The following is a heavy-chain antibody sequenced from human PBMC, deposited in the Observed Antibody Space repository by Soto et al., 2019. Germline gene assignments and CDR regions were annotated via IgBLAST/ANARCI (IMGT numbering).Heavy chain of an antibody. CDR1: GYTFTSYD. D-gene: IGHD6-13*01. CDR3: YSSRSSWYSYYYYMDV. V-gene: IGHV1-8*01. J-gene: IGHJ6*03. CDR2: MNPNSGNT. Sequence: ASVKVSCKASGYTFTSYDINWVRQATGQGLEWMGWMNPNSGNTGYAQKFQGRVTMTRNTSISTAYMELSGLRSEDTAVYYCYSSRSSWYSYYYYMDVWGKGTTVTVSS.